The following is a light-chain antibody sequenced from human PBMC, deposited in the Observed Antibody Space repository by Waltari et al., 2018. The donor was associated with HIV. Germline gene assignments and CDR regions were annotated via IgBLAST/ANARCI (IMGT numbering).Light chain of an antibody. CDR3: SSYTSSDTVV. CDR1: STDVGGYNT. Sequence: QSALTQPASVSGSPGQSITISCTGPSTDVGGYNTVSWYQQHPAKAPKLVILEVINRPSGVSNRFLGSKSGNRASLTISGLQAEDEAYYYCSSYTSSDTVVFGGGTKVTVL. CDR2: EVI. J-gene: IGLJ2*01. V-gene: IGLV2-14*01.